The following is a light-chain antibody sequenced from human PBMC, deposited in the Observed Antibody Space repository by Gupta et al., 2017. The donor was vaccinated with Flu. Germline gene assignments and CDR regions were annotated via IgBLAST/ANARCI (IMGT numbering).Light chain of an antibody. CDR1: QSVSSSY. CDR2: GAS. Sequence: EMVLTQSAGTLSLSPGERATLSCRASQSVSSSYLAWYQQKPGQAPRLLIYGASSRATGIPARFSGSGSGTDFTLTISRLEPEDFAVYYCQQYGSSPWTFGQGTKVEIK. V-gene: IGKV3-20*01. CDR3: QQYGSSPWT. J-gene: IGKJ1*01.